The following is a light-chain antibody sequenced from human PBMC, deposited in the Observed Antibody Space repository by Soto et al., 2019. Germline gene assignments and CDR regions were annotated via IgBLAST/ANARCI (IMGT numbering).Light chain of an antibody. CDR2: SNT. V-gene: IGLV1-40*01. Sequence: QSVLTQPPSLSGAPGQRVTISCTGSSSNIGAGSDVHWYQQVPGTAPKLLIYSNTNRPSGVPDRFSASKSGTSASLAIAGLQAGDEADYYCQSYDSSLTGSVFGGGTKVTVL. CDR3: QSYDSSLTGSV. J-gene: IGLJ3*02. CDR1: SSNIGAGSD.